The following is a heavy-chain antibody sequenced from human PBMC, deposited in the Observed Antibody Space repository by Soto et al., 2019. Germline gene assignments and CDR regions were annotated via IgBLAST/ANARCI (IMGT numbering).Heavy chain of an antibody. CDR2: ISAYDGKI. CDR1: GYTFNTYG. V-gene: IGHV1-18*01. J-gene: IGHJ5*02. CDR3: ARDPHEFWTSYWFDP. D-gene: IGHD3-3*01. Sequence: ASVKVSCKTSGYTFNTYGINWVRQAPGQGLELMGWISAYDGKITYAEKFQGRVILTTDTYTRTAYMELRSLRSDDTAIYYCARDPHEFWTSYWFDPWGQGTPVTVSS.